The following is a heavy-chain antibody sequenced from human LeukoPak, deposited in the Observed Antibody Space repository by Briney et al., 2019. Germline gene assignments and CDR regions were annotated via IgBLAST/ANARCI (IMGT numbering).Heavy chain of an antibody. D-gene: IGHD6-19*01. CDR2: MYLDGRT. CDR3: AGLEGRYSTDWFYFFDY. V-gene: IGHV4-4*02. J-gene: IGHJ4*02. CDR1: GGSISSLNL. Sequence: SETLSLTCAVSGGSISSLNLWSWLRQPPGKGLEWVGEMYLDGRTNFHPSVRGQVTIFIDKPKNQFSLQLTSVTAADTAVYYCAGLEGRYSTDWFYFFDYWGQGALVTVSS.